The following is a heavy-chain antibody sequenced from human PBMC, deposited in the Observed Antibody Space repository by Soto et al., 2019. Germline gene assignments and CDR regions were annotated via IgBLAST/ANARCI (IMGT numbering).Heavy chain of an antibody. Sequence: SETLSLTCTVSGGSISSGNYYWDWIRQPPGEGLEWIGSRYYSGSIYYNPSLKSRVTISVDTAKNQFSLKLSSVTAADTAVYYCARGALGYCATTSCYGFDHWGQGTLVTVSP. J-gene: IGHJ4*02. CDR2: RYYSGSI. D-gene: IGHD2-2*01. CDR3: ARGALGYCATTSCYGFDH. CDR1: GGSISSGNYY. V-gene: IGHV4-39*01.